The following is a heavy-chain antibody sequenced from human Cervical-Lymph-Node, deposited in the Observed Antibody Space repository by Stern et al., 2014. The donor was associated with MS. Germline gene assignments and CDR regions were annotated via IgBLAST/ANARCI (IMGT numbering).Heavy chain of an antibody. CDR3: ATPSLPFY. CDR1: GYTFTDYD. J-gene: IGHJ4*02. D-gene: IGHD6-6*01. V-gene: IGHV1-8*01. Sequence: QVQLGQSGAEVKKPGASVVVSCKASGYTFTDYDITWVRQVPGQGLEWMAWINPKSGHTVSAEKFQARVTMTMNTSLRTAYMELSSLKSEDTAIYYCATPSLPFYWGQGTLITVSS. CDR2: INPKSGHT.